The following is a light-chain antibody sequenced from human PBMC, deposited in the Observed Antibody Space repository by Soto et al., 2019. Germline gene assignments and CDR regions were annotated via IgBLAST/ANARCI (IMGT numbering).Light chain of an antibody. V-gene: IGKV3-15*01. J-gene: IGKJ1*01. CDR1: QSLSSD. CDR2: GAS. CDR3: QQYKNWLTWT. Sequence: EIVMTQSPATLSVSPGERATLSCRAGQSLSSDLAWYQQKPGQAPRLLIYGASTRATGIPARFSGSGSGTEFTLTISSLQSEDLAVYYCQQYKNWLTWTFGQGTKVDI.